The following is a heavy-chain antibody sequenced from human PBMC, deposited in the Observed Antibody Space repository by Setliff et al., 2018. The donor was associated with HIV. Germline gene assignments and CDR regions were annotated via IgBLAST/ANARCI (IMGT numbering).Heavy chain of an antibody. Sequence: SVKVSCKASGGTFSKDAINWVREAPGQGLEWMGGIIPMFGRVNYAQKLQGRVTITADESTNTAYMELSSLRAEDTAVYYCLRERNFWSRSPGWGQGTLVTVSS. CDR3: LRERNFWSRSPG. V-gene: IGHV1-69*01. CDR1: GGTFSKDA. D-gene: IGHD3-3*01. J-gene: IGHJ4*02. CDR2: IIPMFGRV.